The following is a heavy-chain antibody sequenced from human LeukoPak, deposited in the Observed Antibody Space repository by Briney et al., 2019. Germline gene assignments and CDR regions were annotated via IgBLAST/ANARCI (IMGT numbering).Heavy chain of an antibody. CDR1: GFSLRTGGVG. CDR2: IYWNDDK. D-gene: IGHD3-9*01. J-gene: IGHJ5*02. Sequence: KESGPTLVKPTQTLTLTCTFSGFSLRTGGVGVGWIRQPPGKALEWLSLIYWNDDKRYSPSLKSRLTITKDTSKNQVVLTMTNMDPVDTATYYCAHIRSLRYFDYKLTEWFDHWGQGTLVTVSS. V-gene: IGHV2-5*01. CDR3: AHIRSLRYFDYKLTEWFDH.